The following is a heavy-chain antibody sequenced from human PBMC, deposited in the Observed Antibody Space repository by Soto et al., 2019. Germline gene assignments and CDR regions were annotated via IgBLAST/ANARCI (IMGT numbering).Heavy chain of an antibody. CDR3: ARGDFSLFRDIVVVPAANPHASFWFDP. CDR1: GYTFTSYD. V-gene: IGHV1-8*01. J-gene: IGHJ5*02. D-gene: IGHD2-2*01. Sequence: ASVKVSCKASGYTFTSYDINWVRQATGQGLEWMGWMNPNSGNTGYAQKFQGRVTMTRNTSISTAYMELSSLRSEDTAVYYFARGDFSLFRDIVVVPAANPHASFWFDPWGQGTLVTVSS. CDR2: MNPNSGNT.